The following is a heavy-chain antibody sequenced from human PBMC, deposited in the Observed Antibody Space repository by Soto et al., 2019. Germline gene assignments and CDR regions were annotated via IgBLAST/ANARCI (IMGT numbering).Heavy chain of an antibody. CDR2: IIPIFGTA. V-gene: IGHV1-69*13. D-gene: IGHD1-1*01. CDR1: GGTFSSYA. CDR3: ARVTIGTYYFDY. Sequence: SVKVSFKASGGTFSSYAISWVRQAPGQGLEWMGGIIPIFGTANYAQKFQGRVTITADESTSTAYMELSSLRSEDTAVYYCARVTIGTYYFDYWGQGTLVTVSS. J-gene: IGHJ4*02.